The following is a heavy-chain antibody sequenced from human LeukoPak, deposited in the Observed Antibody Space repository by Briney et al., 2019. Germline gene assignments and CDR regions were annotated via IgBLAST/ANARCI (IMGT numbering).Heavy chain of an antibody. J-gene: IGHJ4*02. Sequence: ASVKVSCKASGYTFNTYGITWVRQAPGQGLEWMGWISGYNGNTNYAQKLQGRVAMTTDTSTSTAYMELRSLRSDDTAVYYCARDYGGYVGFFDYWGQGTLVTVSS. V-gene: IGHV1-18*01. CDR3: ARDYGGYVGFFDY. D-gene: IGHD4-17*01. CDR2: ISGYNGNT. CDR1: GYTFNTYG.